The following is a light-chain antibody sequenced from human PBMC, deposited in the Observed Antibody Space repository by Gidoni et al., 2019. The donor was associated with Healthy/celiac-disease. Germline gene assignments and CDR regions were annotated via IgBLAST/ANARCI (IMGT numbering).Light chain of an antibody. CDR2: GNS. V-gene: IGLV1-40*01. CDR1: SSNIGAGYE. CDR3: QSYDSSLSGYV. Sequence: QYVLTQPPSVSGAQGQRVTISCTGSSSNIGAGYEVHWYHQLPGTAPKLLIYGNSNRPSGVPDRFSGSKSGTSASLAITVLQAEDEADYYCQSYDSSLSGYVFGTGTKVTVL. J-gene: IGLJ1*01.